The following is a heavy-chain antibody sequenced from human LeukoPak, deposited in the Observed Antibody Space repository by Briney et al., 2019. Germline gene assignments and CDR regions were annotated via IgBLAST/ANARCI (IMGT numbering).Heavy chain of an antibody. CDR1: GGSIRSYY. V-gene: IGHV4-59*01. Sequence: SETLSLTCTVSGGSIRSYYWSWIRQPPGKGLEWIGYVFYDGDTTSNPSLKSRVTISVDTSKNQFSLRLTSVTAADTAVYYCARDEMAATPRRIGAFDIWGHGTMVTVSS. J-gene: IGHJ3*02. D-gene: IGHD5-24*01. CDR3: ARDEMAATPRRIGAFDI. CDR2: VFYDGDT.